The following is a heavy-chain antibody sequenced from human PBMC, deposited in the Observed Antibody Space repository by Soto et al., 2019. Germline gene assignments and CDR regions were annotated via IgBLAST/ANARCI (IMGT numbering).Heavy chain of an antibody. D-gene: IGHD3-22*01. Sequence: SETLSLTCTVSGGSVSSGGYYWSWIRQPPGKGLEWIGYIYYSGSTNYNPSLKSRVTISVDTSKNQFSLKLSSVTAADTAVYYCARDYYDSSGYPDYYYGMDVWGQGTTVTVSS. CDR2: IYYSGST. V-gene: IGHV4-61*08. CDR3: ARDYYDSSGYPDYYYGMDV. J-gene: IGHJ6*02. CDR1: GGSVSSGGYY.